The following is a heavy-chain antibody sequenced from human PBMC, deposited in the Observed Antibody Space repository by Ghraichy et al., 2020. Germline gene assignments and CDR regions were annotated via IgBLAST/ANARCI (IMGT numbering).Heavy chain of an antibody. D-gene: IGHD2-2*02. V-gene: IGHV4-59*01. J-gene: IGHJ6*02. Sequence: SETLSLTCTVSGGSISSYYWSWIRQPPGKGLEWIGYIYYSGSTTYNPSLKSRVTLSVDTSKSQFSLKLSSVTAADTAVYYCARDRLGYCSSTSCYTVYYGMDVWGQGTTVTVSS. CDR2: IYYSGST. CDR1: GGSISSYY. CDR3: ARDRLGYCSSTSCYTVYYGMDV.